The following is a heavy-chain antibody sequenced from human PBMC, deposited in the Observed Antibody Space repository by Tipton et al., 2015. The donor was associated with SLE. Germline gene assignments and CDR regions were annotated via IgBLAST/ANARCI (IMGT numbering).Heavy chain of an antibody. CDR2: IYTSGST. V-gene: IGHV4-4*07. Sequence: TLSLTCTVSGGSISTYYWSWIRQPAGKGLEWIGRIYTSGSTNYNPSLKSRVTMSVDTSKNQFSLKLSSVTAADTAVYYCAREYQTFDAFDIWGQGTMVTVSS. J-gene: IGHJ3*02. CDR1: GGSISTYY. CDR3: AREYQTFDAFDI.